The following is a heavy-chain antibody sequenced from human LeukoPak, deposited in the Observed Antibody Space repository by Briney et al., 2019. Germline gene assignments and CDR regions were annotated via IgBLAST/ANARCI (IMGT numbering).Heavy chain of an antibody. CDR2: IYYSGST. CDR3: ARSSRQLVGWFDP. Sequence: NPSETLSLTCTVSGGSVSSGSYSWSWIRQPPGKGLEWIGYIYYSGSTNYNPSLKSRVTISVDTSKNQFSLKLSSVTAADTAVYYCARSSRQLVGWFDPWGQGTLVTVSS. V-gene: IGHV4-61*01. CDR1: GGSVSSGSYS. J-gene: IGHJ5*02. D-gene: IGHD6-6*01.